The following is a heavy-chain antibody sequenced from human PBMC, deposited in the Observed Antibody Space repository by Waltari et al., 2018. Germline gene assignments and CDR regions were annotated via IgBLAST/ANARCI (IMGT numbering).Heavy chain of an antibody. V-gene: IGHV1-2*06. CDR2: IIPNSGGT. J-gene: IGHJ4*02. CDR3: ARGNWGYFFDY. CDR1: GYTFSGYY. Sequence: QVQLVQSGAEVRQTGASVKVSCETSGYTFSGYYIHWVRQAPGQGPEWMGRIIPNSGGTSYAQKFQGRVTMTRDTSITTAYMELRSLTSDDTAVYYCARGNWGYFFDYWSQGTLVTVSS. D-gene: IGHD7-27*01.